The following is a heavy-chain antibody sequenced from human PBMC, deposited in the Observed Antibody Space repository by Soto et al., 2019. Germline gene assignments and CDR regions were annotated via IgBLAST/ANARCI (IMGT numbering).Heavy chain of an antibody. D-gene: IGHD6-19*01. CDR1: GFTFSSYG. CDR2: IWYDGSNK. Sequence: PGGSLRLSCAASGFTFSSYGMHWVRQAPGKGLEWVAVIWYDGSNKYYPDSVKGRFTISRDNSKNTLYLQMNSLRAEDTAVYYCARDSYSSGWNWFDPWGQGTLVTVSS. CDR3: ARDSYSSGWNWFDP. J-gene: IGHJ5*02. V-gene: IGHV3-33*01.